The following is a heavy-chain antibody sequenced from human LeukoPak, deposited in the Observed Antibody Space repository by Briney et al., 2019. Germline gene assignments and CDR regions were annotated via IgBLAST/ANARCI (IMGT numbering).Heavy chain of an antibody. Sequence: SETLSLTCSVSGVSINTYYWSWIRQPPGKGLEWIAYIYYSGSTKYNPSLKSRVTISLDRSKNQFSLKLRSVPAADTAVYYCARLQVHCGGDCYTRWFDHWGQGTLVTVSS. CDR2: IYYSGST. CDR1: GVSINTYY. V-gene: IGHV4-59*08. J-gene: IGHJ5*02. CDR3: ARLQVHCGGDCYTRWFDH. D-gene: IGHD2-21*02.